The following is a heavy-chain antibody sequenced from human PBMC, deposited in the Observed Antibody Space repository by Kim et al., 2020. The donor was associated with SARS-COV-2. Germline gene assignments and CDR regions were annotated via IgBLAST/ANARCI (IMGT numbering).Heavy chain of an antibody. CDR2: IYPGDSDT. CDR1: GYSFTSYW. D-gene: IGHD6-13*01. J-gene: IGHJ6*02. V-gene: IGHV5-51*01. CDR3: ARPSSSWNYYYGMDV. Sequence: GESLKISCKGSGYSFTSYWIGWVRQMPGKGLEWMGIIYPGDSDTRYSPSFQGQVTISADKSISTAYLQWSSLKASDTAMYYCARPSSSWNYYYGMDVWGQGTTVTGSS.